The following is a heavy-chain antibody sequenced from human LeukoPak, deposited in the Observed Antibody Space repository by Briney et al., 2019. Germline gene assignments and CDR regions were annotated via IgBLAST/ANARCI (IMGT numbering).Heavy chain of an antibody. D-gene: IGHD3-10*01. Sequence: GGSLRLSCAASGFTFSSYAMSWVRQAPGKGLEWVSAISGSGGSTYYADSVKGRFTISRDNSKNTPYLQMNSLRAEVTAVYYCAKERLLWFGELYFGGQGTLVAVSS. CDR1: GFTFSSYA. V-gene: IGHV3-23*01. J-gene: IGHJ4*02. CDR2: ISGSGGST. CDR3: AKERLLWFGELYF.